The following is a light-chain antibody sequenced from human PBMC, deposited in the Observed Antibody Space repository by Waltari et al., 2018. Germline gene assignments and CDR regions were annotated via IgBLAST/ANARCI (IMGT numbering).Light chain of an antibody. V-gene: IGKV1-17*01. Sequence: DIQMTQSPSSLSASVGDTVTITCRASQDISRYLNWFQQKQGKAPNLLIYATSNLQSGVPSRFSCSGSGAEFTLTISSLQPEDFAVYYCLQHKSYPFTFGPGTKLEIK. CDR2: ATS. CDR1: QDISRY. CDR3: LQHKSYPFT. J-gene: IGKJ3*01.